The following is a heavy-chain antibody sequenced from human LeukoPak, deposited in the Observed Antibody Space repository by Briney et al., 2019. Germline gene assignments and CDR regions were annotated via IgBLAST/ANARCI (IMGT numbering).Heavy chain of an antibody. J-gene: IGHJ4*02. CDR2: ISSSSTYM. CDR3: AKDHYWSIDY. CDR1: GFTFSTYS. Sequence: GGSLRLSCAASGFTFSTYSMNWVRQAPGKGLEWVPFISSSSTYMYYADSMKGRFTISRDIAKNTLYLQMNSLRAEDTGVYYCAKDHYWSIDYWGRGTLVTVSS. V-gene: IGHV3-21*01. D-gene: IGHD3-3*01.